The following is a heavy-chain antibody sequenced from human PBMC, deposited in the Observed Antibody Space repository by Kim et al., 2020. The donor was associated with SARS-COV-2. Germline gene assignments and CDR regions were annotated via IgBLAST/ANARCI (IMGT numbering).Heavy chain of an antibody. Sequence: LKTRVTISVDTSKNQFSLKLSSVTAADTAVYYCARGEQQLPLNYYYYGIDVWGQGTTVIVSS. CDR3: ARGEQQLPLNYYYYGIDV. J-gene: IGHJ6*02. V-gene: IGHV4-39*07. D-gene: IGHD6-13*01.